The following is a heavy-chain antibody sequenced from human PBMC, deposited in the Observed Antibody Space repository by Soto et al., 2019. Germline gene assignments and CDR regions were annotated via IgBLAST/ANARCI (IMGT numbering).Heavy chain of an antibody. V-gene: IGHV1-18*04. CDR3: ARGQVVNFDNWFDP. D-gene: IGHD3-22*01. J-gene: IGHJ5*02. CDR2: INPYSGHT. CDR1: GYTFTSYG. Sequence: QIQLVQSGAEVKKPGTSVKVSCKASGYTFTSYGISWVRQAPGQGLEWMGWINPYSGHTNYAKNLQDRATMTTDTSTNTAYMELKSLRSDDTVVYFCARGQVVNFDNWFDPWGQGTLVTVSS.